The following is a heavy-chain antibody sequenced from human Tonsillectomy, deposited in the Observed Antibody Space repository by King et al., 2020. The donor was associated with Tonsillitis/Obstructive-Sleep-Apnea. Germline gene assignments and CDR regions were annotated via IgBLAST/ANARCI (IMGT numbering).Heavy chain of an antibody. CDR1: GSPLTGYY. CDR3: ARDLGFCRGGRCDTYWYFDL. Sequence: SGAAVPPPGASVPVSCPARGSPLTGYYLPWVRPATGPGLAWMGRITPHRGGTPSARKFQGRVPMTLDTSIPTGYMEMSRLTSDDTAIYYCARDLGFCRGGRCDTYWYFDLWGRGTRVTVSS. J-gene: IGHJ2*01. D-gene: IGHD2-15*01. CDR2: ITPHRGGT. V-gene: IGHV1-2*06.